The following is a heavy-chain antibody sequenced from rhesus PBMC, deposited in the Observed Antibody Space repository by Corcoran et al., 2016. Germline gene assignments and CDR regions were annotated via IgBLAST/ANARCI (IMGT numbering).Heavy chain of an antibody. D-gene: IGHD6-25*01. Sequence: QVQLQESGPGLVKPSETLSLTCAVSGGSISDDYYWIWIRPPPGKGLEWIGYYYGSGRGTNYNPSLKTRVTIAIDTSKNQFSLKLGSVTAADTAVYYCASLIAAAYFDYWGQGVLVTVSS. V-gene: IGHV4-106*01. J-gene: IGHJ4*01. CDR2: YYGSGRGT. CDR1: GGSISDDYY. CDR3: ASLIAAAYFDY.